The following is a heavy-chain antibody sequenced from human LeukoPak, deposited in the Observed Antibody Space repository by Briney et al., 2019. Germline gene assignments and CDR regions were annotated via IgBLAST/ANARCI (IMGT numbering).Heavy chain of an antibody. Sequence: PSETLSLTCTVSGGSISSYYRSWIRQPAGKGLEWIGRIYTSGSTNYNPSLKSRVTMSVDTSKNQFSLKLSSVTAADTAVYYCAGEYYDFWSGYSPNPYDYWGQGTLVTVSS. D-gene: IGHD3-3*01. CDR1: GGSISSYY. V-gene: IGHV4-4*07. J-gene: IGHJ4*02. CDR3: AGEYYDFWSGYSPNPYDY. CDR2: IYTSGST.